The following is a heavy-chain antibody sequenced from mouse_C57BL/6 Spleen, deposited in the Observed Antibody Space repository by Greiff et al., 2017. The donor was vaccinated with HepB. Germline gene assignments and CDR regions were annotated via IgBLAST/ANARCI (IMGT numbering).Heavy chain of an antibody. D-gene: IGHD2-5*01. J-gene: IGHJ2*01. CDR1: GFTFSSYA. CDR3: AREGTTIVTGDYFDY. Sequence: DVMLVESGGGLVKPGGSLKLSCAASGFTFSSYAMSWVRQTPEKRLEWVATISDGGSYTYYPDNVKGRFTISRDNAKNNLYLQMSHLKSEDTAMYYCAREGTTIVTGDYFDYWGQGTTLTVSS. CDR2: ISDGGSYT. V-gene: IGHV5-4*01.